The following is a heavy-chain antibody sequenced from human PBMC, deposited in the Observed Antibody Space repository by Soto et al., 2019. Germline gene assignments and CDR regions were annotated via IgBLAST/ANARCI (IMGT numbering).Heavy chain of an antibody. J-gene: IGHJ5*02. Sequence: PSETLSLTCTVSGGSVSSGSYYWGWIRQPPGKGLEWIGSIYYSGSTNYNPSLKSRVTISVDTSKNQFSLKLSSVTAADTAVYYCARWNGDYHDGWFDPWGQGTLVTVSS. CDR1: GGSVSSGSYY. CDR2: IYYSGST. V-gene: IGHV4-39*01. D-gene: IGHD4-17*01. CDR3: ARWNGDYHDGWFDP.